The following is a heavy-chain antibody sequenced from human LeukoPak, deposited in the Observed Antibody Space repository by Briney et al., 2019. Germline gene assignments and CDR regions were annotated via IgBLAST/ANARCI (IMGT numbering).Heavy chain of an antibody. J-gene: IGHJ4*02. V-gene: IGHV4-34*01. CDR1: GGSFSGYY. CDR3: ACGRSGHYSTY. CDR2: IYYSGST. D-gene: IGHD3-22*01. Sequence: PSETLSLTCAVYGGSFSGYYWSWIRQPPGKGLEWIGEIYYSGSTNYNPSLKSRVTIAVDTSKNQLSLKVTSLTAADTAVYYCACGRSGHYSTYWGQGTLVTVSS.